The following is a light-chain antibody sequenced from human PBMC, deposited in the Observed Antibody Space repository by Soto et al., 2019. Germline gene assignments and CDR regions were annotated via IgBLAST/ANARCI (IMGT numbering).Light chain of an antibody. Sequence: VLTQSPATLSLSPGERATLSCRASQSVGSYLAWYQQKPGQAPRLLIYDASNRATGIPPRFSGSGSGTDFTLTISSLEPEDFAVYYCKHGGDWPPETFGQGTRVEIK. V-gene: IGKV3-11*01. CDR1: QSVGSY. J-gene: IGKJ1*01. CDR3: KHGGDWPPET. CDR2: DAS.